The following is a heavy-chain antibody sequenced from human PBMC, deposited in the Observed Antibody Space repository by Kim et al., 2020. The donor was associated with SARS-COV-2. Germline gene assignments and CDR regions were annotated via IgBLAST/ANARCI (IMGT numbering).Heavy chain of an antibody. Sequence: GGSLRLSCAASGFTFSASAMHWVRQASGKGLEWVGRIRSKPNNYATSYAASVTGRFTISRDDSTNTVHLQMDSLKTDDTAVYFCSRHSGKHGDRGFDNWGQGTLVTVPS. CDR3: SRHSGKHGDRGFDN. J-gene: IGHJ4*02. CDR1: GFTFSASA. CDR2: IRSKPNNYAT. D-gene: IGHD4-17*01. V-gene: IGHV3-73*01.